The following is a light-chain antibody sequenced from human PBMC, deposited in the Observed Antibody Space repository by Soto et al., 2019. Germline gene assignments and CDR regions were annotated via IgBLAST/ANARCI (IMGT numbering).Light chain of an antibody. V-gene: IGKV3D-20*02. CDR2: DAS. Sequence: EFVLTQSPGTLSLSPGERATLSCRASQTVRNNYLACYQQKPGQAPRLLIYDASSRATGIPDRFSGGGSGTDFTLTIRRLEPEDFALYYCHQRQSWPRTFGQGTKVDIK. CDR1: QTVRNNY. CDR3: HQRQSWPRT. J-gene: IGKJ1*01.